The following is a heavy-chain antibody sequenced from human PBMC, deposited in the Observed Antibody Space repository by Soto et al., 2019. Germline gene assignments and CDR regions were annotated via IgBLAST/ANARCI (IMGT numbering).Heavy chain of an antibody. CDR1: GFTFSSYS. D-gene: IGHD3-10*01. CDR3: ARRVTGKEGSGSYYNSSN. Sequence: PGGSLRLSCAASGFTFSSYSMNWVRQAPGKGLEWVSSISSSSSYIYYADSVKGRFTISRDNAKNSLYLQMNSLRAEDTAVYYCARRVTGKEGSGSYYNSSNWGQGTLVTVSS. J-gene: IGHJ4*02. CDR2: ISSSSSYI. V-gene: IGHV3-21*01.